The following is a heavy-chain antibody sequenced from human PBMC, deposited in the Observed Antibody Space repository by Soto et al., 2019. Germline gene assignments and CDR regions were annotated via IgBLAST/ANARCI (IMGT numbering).Heavy chain of an antibody. V-gene: IGHV3-21*02. CDR1: GFTFNRYS. CDR2: VSSSSSSM. D-gene: IGHD3-22*01. Sequence: EVQLVESGGGLVKPGGSLRLSCAASGFTFNRYSMNWVRQAPGKGLEWVSSVSSSSSSMLDADSVKGRFTISRDNSKNTLYLQMNSLRAEDTAVYYCAQGLNYYDSSGEYYWGQGTMVTVSS. CDR3: AQGLNYYDSSGEYY. J-gene: IGHJ4*02.